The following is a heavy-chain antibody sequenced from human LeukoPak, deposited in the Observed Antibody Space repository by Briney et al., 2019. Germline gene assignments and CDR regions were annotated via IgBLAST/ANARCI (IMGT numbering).Heavy chain of an antibody. CDR1: GFTFSGYS. Sequence: GGSLRLSCAASGFTFSGYSMNWVRQAPGKGLEWVSYISSSSTSIYYADSVKGRFTISRDNAKNSLYLQMNSLRVEDTAVYYCARGRNSGRTGMDVWGQGTTVTVSS. CDR2: ISSSSTSI. V-gene: IGHV3-48*04. CDR3: ARGRNSGRTGMDV. D-gene: IGHD6-19*01. J-gene: IGHJ6*02.